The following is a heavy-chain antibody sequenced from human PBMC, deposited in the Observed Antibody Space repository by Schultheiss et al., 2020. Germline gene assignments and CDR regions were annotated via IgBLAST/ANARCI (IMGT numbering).Heavy chain of an antibody. Sequence: GGSLRLSCAASGFTFSSYAIHWVRQAPGKGLEWVAVISYDGSNKYYADSVKGRFTISRDNSKNTLYVQMSSLRAEDTAVYYCAKGLTTVYDYWGQGTLVTVSS. V-gene: IGHV3-30*14. CDR1: GFTFSSYA. J-gene: IGHJ4*02. CDR2: ISYDGSNK. CDR3: AKGLTTVYDY. D-gene: IGHD4-17*01.